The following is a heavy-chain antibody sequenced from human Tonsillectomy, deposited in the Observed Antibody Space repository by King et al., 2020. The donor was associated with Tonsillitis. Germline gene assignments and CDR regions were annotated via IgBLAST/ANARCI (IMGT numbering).Heavy chain of an antibody. CDR2: IKQDGSEK. V-gene: IGHV3-7*01. J-gene: IGHJ4*02. Sequence: VKLVESGGGLVQPGGSLRLSCAASGFTFSSYWMSWVRQAPGKGLEWVANIKQDGSEKYYVDSVKGRFTISRDNAENSLYLQMNSLRPEDTAVYYCASFGGGFDYWGQGPLVTVSS. CDR3: ASFGGGFDY. D-gene: IGHD3-16*01. CDR1: GFTFSSYW.